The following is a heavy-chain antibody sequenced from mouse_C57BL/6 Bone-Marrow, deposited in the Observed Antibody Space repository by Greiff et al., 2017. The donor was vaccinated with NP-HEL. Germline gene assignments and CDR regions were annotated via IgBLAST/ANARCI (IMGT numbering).Heavy chain of an antibody. Sequence: EVQLVESGGGLVQPKGSLKLSCAASGFTFNTYAMHWVRQAPGKGLEWVARIRSKISNYATYYADSVKDRFTISRDDSQSMLYLQMNNLKTEDTAMYYCVRDDDYDPFAYWGQGTLVTVSA. D-gene: IGHD2-4*01. CDR1: GFTFNTYA. J-gene: IGHJ3*01. CDR2: IRSKISNYAT. V-gene: IGHV10-3*01. CDR3: VRDDDYDPFAY.